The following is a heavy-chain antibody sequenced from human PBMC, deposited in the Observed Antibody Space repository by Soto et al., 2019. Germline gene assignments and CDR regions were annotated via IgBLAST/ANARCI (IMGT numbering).Heavy chain of an antibody. D-gene: IGHD3-3*01. CDR2: ISGSGGST. CDR1: GFTFSSYA. V-gene: IGHV3-23*01. J-gene: IGHJ6*02. Sequence: GGSLRLCCAASGFTFSSYAMSWVRQAPGKGLEWVSAISGSGGSTYYADSVKGRFTISRDNSKNTLYLQMNSLRAEDTAVYYCETLRTGVDFWSGYYIGDYYYYGMDVWGQGTTVTVSS. CDR3: ETLRTGVDFWSGYYIGDYYYYGMDV.